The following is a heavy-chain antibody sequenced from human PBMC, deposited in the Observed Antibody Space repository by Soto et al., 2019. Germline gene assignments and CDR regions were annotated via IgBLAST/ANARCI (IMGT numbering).Heavy chain of an antibody. V-gene: IGHV1-46*01. CDR1: GYTFTRYN. Sequence: QAQLVQSGAEVKKPGASANISCKASGYTFTRYNIHWVRQAPGQGLEWMGIIDTRGGSADYTQRFQGRVTMTRDTSTGTVYMELSSLGSEDTAVYYCARDLPRDLVRGSFDISGQGTLVTVSS. D-gene: IGHD3-10*02. CDR2: IDTRGGSA. CDR3: ARDLPRDLVRGSFDI. J-gene: IGHJ3*02.